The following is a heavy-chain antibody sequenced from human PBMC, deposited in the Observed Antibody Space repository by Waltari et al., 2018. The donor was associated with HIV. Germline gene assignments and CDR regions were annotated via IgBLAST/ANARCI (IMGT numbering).Heavy chain of an antibody. D-gene: IGHD2-2*01. CDR2: SIPVVGTS. V-gene: IGHV1-69*01. Sequence: QVQLVQSGAEVKKPGSSVKVSCKASGGTFSSYAISWVRQAPGQGLEWMGGSIPVVGTSNHAQKCQGRVTITSDESTSTAYMELSSLRSEDTAVYYCASPVKEPIPAAMSPPPGGMDVWGQGTTVTVSS. CDR1: GGTFSSYA. J-gene: IGHJ6*02. CDR3: ASPVKEPIPAAMSPPPGGMDV.